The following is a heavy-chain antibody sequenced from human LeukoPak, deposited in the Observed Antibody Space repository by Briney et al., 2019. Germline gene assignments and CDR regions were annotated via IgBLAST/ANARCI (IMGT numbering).Heavy chain of an antibody. D-gene: IGHD6-19*01. V-gene: IGHV3-7*01. Sequence: GGSLRLSCAASGFTFSVYEMNWVRQAPGKGLEWVATIRQDGSQKYYVDSVKGRFTISRDNAKNSLYLQMNSLRAEDTAVYYCARGGSSGWYASHEFYFDYWGQGTLVTVSS. CDR3: ARGGSSGWYASHEFYFDY. CDR2: IRQDGSQK. J-gene: IGHJ4*02. CDR1: GFTFSVYE.